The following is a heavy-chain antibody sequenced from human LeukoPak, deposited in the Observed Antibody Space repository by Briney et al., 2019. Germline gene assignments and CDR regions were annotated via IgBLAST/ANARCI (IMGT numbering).Heavy chain of an antibody. J-gene: IGHJ1*01. V-gene: IGHV1-69*13. Sequence: GASVKVSCKASGGIFNTYAISWVRQAPGQGLEWMGGIIAVFGKATYAEKFQGRVIITADDSTSIVYLELSRLTSEDTAVYYCARGLYYYEEYVQHWGLGTLVTVSS. CDR3: ARGLYYYEEYVQH. D-gene: IGHD3-22*01. CDR1: GGIFNTYA. CDR2: IIAVFGKA.